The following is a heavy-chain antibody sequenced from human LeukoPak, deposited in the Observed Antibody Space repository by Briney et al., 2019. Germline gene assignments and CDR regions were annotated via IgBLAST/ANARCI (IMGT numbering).Heavy chain of an antibody. CDR2: INSDGSNT. CDR3: TRAWRYGMDV. V-gene: IGHV3-74*01. Sequence: GGSLRLSCAASGFTFSSHWMHWVRQAPGKGLVWVSRINSDGSNTTYADSVKGRFTISRDNAKNTLYLQMNSLRAEDTAVYSCTRAWRYGMDVWGQGTTVTVSS. CDR1: GFTFSSHW. J-gene: IGHJ6*02. D-gene: IGHD5-12*01.